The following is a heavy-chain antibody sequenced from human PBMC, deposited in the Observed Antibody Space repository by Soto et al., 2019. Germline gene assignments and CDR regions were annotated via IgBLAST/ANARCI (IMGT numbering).Heavy chain of an antibody. V-gene: IGHV1-46*01. D-gene: IGHD6-13*01. CDR1: GYTFTSYY. CDR3: ARSFTSGIAAAGTNGGWFDP. Sequence: ASVKVSCKASGYTFTSYYMHWVRQAPGQGLEWMGIINPSGGSTSYAQKFQGRVTMTRDTSTSTVYMELSSLRSEDTAVYYCARSFTSGIAAAGTNGGWFDPWAQGTLVTVSS. J-gene: IGHJ5*02. CDR2: INPSGGST.